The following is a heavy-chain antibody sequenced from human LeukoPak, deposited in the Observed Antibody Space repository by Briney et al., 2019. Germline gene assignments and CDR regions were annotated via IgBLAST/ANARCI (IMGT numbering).Heavy chain of an antibody. CDR1: GGSISSSSYC. Sequence: PSETLSLTCTVSGGSISSSSYCWGWIRQPPGKGLEWIGSIYYSGSTYYNPSLKSRVTISVDTSKNQFSLKLSSVTAADTAVYYCARRYDFWSGYPYGVDVWGQGTTVTVSS. CDR3: ARRYDFWSGYPYGVDV. D-gene: IGHD3-3*01. V-gene: IGHV4-39*01. CDR2: IYYSGST. J-gene: IGHJ6*02.